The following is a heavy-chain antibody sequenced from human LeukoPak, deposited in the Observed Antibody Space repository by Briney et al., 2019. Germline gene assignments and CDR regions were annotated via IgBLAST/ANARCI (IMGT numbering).Heavy chain of an antibody. CDR2: IKQDGSGT. CDR3: ARFEPATSYFHY. V-gene: IGHV3-7*01. D-gene: IGHD5-12*01. J-gene: IGHJ4*02. Sequence: GSLRLSCAASGFTFSSYWMSWVRQAPGKGLEWVANIKQDGSGTYYVDSVKGRFTISRDNARNSLYLQMNSLRAEDTAVYCCARFEPATSYFHYWGQGTLVTVSS. CDR1: GFTFSSYW.